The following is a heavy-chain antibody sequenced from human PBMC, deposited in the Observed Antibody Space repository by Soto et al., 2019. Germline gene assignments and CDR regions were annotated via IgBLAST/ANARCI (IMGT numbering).Heavy chain of an antibody. V-gene: IGHV3-64*01. CDR3: ARRTAGWYFDL. CDR1: GFMFNSYA. J-gene: IGHJ2*01. D-gene: IGHD2-21*02. Sequence: EVQLVESGGGLVQPGGSLRLSCAASGFMFNSYAMHWVRQAPGKGLEYVSAISSLGDSTFYANSVKDRFTISRDNSKNTIYLQMGSLRAEHMAVYYCARRTAGWYFDLWGRGTLVTVSS. CDR2: ISSLGDST.